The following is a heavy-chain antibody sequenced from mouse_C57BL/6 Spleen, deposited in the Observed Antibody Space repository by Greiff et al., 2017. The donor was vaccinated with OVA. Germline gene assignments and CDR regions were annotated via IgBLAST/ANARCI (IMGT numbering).Heavy chain of an antibody. Sequence: ESGPGLVKPSPSLSLTCSVTGYSITSGYYWNWIRQFPGNKLEWMGYISYDGSNNYNPSLKNRISSTRDTSKNQFFLKLNSVTTEDTATYYCAREGGYFLDYWGQGTTLTVSS. V-gene: IGHV3-6*01. CDR1: GYSITSGYY. CDR2: ISYDGSN. CDR3: AREGGYFLDY. J-gene: IGHJ2*01.